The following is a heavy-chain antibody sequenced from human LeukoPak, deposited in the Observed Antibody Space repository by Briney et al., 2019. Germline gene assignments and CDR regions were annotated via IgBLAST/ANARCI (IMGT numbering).Heavy chain of an antibody. CDR3: ARGRGRTYCSSTSCYTDNWFDP. D-gene: IGHD2-2*02. CDR2: MNPNSGNT. Sequence: ASVKVSCKASGYPFTIFDINWVRQAPGQGLEWMGWMNPNSGNTGYAQKFQGRVTMTRNTSISTAYMEQSSLRSEDTAVYYCARGRGRTYCSSTSCYTDNWFDPWGQGTLVTVSS. J-gene: IGHJ5*02. CDR1: GYPFTIFD. V-gene: IGHV1-8*01.